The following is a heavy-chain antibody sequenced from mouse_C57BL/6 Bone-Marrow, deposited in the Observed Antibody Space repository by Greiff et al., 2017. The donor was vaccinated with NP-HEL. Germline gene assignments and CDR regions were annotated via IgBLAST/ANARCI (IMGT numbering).Heavy chain of an antibody. J-gene: IGHJ4*01. CDR2: INPNNGGT. D-gene: IGHD1-1*01. CDR3: ARGGTTVVKDYYAMDY. Sequence: EVQLQQSGPELVKPGASVKMSCKASGYTFTDYNMHWVKQSHGKSLEWIGYINPNNGGTSYNQKFKGKATLTVNKSSSTAYMELRSLTSEDSAVYYCARGGTTVVKDYYAMDYWGQGTSVTVSS. V-gene: IGHV1-22*01. CDR1: GYTFTDYN.